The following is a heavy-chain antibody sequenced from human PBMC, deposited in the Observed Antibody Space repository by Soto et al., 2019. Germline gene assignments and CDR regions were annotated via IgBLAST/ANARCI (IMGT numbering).Heavy chain of an antibody. Sequence: QVQLQASGPGLVKPSETLSLTCTVSGGSVSSGSYYWSSIRQPPGKGLGWIGYIYYRGRTNYNPSHQRRVTKSVDTSKNQYPLKLSSVTAADTPVYYGFAVPAAETYWYFDLWGRCTLVTVSS. D-gene: IGHD2-2*01. CDR1: GGSVSSGSYY. CDR2: IYYRGRT. J-gene: IGHJ2*01. V-gene: IGHV4-61*01. CDR3: FAVPAAETYWYFDL.